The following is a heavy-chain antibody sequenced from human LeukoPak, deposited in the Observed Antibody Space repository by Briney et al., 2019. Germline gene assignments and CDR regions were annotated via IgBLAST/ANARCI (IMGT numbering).Heavy chain of an antibody. J-gene: IGHJ3*02. Sequence: PGGSLRLSCGASGFTFSSFGMTWVRQAPGKGLEWVSSISASGHNTDYSDFVKGRFIISRDNSKNTLFLQLNSLRAEDTAVFYCAKVREIAAGDVFDIWGQGTMVTVST. CDR1: GFTFSSFG. D-gene: IGHD6-13*01. CDR2: ISASGHNT. CDR3: AKVREIAAGDVFDI. V-gene: IGHV3-23*01.